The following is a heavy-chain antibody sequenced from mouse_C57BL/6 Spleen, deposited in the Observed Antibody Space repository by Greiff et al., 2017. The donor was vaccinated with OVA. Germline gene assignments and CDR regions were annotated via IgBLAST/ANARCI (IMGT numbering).Heavy chain of an antibody. V-gene: IGHV1-52*01. CDR3: AVTTVVARYFDV. Sequence: QVHVKQPGAELVRPGSSVKLSCKASGYTFTSYWMHWVKQRPIQGLEWIGNIDPSDSETHYNQKFKDKATLTVDKSSSTAYMQLSSLTSEDSAVYYCAVTTVVARYFDVWGTGTTVTVSS. J-gene: IGHJ1*03. D-gene: IGHD1-1*01. CDR1: GYTFTSYW. CDR2: IDPSDSET.